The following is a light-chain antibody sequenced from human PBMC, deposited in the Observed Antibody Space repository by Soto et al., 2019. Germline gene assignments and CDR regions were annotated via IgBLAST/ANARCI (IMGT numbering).Light chain of an antibody. Sequence: EIVLTQSPGTLSLSPGERATLSCRASQSVSSNYLAWYQQKPGQAPRLLIYGASSRATGIPDRFSGSGSGTDFSLTISRLEPEDFAVYYCHQYGGSPRVTFGGGTKVEI. CDR1: QSVSSNY. CDR3: HQYGGSPRVT. CDR2: GAS. V-gene: IGKV3-20*01. J-gene: IGKJ4*01.